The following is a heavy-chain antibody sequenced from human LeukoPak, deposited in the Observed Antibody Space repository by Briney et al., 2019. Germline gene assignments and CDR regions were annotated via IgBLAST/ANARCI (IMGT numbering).Heavy chain of an antibody. CDR2: IYTSGSS. V-gene: IGHV4-61*09. CDR1: GGSISSGSYD. D-gene: IGHD3-10*01. Sequence: SETLSLTYTVSGGSISSGSYDWYWIRQPAGKGLEWIGHIYTSGSSNYSPSLKSRVTISVDTSKNQFSLKLTSVTAADTAVYYCTKGRGIWGQGTLVTVSS. CDR3: TKGRGI. J-gene: IGHJ4*02.